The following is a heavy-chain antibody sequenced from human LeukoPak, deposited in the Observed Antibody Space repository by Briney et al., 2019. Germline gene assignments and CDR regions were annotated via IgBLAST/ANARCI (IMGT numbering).Heavy chain of an antibody. D-gene: IGHD4-17*01. Sequence: GGSLRLSCVASGFTSSEYSMKWVRQAPGKGLEWVSSISSSGRSQYYPDSLKGRFSISRDNAKNSLDLQMNSLRAEDTAVYYCAKGVGDYVHYYFVYLGQGTLVTVSS. CDR3: AKGVGDYVHYYFVY. V-gene: IGHV3-21*01. J-gene: IGHJ4*02. CDR1: GFTSSEYS. CDR2: ISSSGRSQ.